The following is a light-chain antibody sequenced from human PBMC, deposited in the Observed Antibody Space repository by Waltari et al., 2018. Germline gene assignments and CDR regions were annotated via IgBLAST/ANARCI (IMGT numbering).Light chain of an antibody. CDR2: DAS. CDR3: LQDYNYPFT. CDR1: QGIRND. J-gene: IGKJ2*01. Sequence: AIQMTQSPSSLSASVGDRVTIPCLASQGIRNDLGWYQQKPGKAPKLLIYDASSLQRGVPSRFSGSGSGTDFTLTISSLQPEDFATYYCLQDYNYPFTFGQGTKLEIK. V-gene: IGKV1-6*01.